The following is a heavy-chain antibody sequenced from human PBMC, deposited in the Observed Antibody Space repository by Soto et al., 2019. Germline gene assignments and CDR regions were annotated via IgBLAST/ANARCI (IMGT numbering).Heavy chain of an antibody. V-gene: IGHV3-33*01. Sequence: GGSLRLSCAASGFTFSSYGMHWVRQAPGKGLEWVAVIWYDGSNKYYADSVKGRFTISRDNSKNTLYLQMNSLRAEDTAVYYCARVGYDYIWGSYRYTGRLDYWGQGTLVTVSS. CDR3: ARVGYDYIWGSYRYTGRLDY. J-gene: IGHJ4*02. CDR2: IWYDGSNK. D-gene: IGHD3-16*02. CDR1: GFTFSSYG.